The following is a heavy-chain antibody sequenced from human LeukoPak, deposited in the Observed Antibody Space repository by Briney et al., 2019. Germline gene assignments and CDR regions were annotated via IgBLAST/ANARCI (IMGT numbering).Heavy chain of an antibody. V-gene: IGHV4-34*01. D-gene: IGHD2-21*01. Sequence: PSETLSLTCAVYGGSFSGYYWSWIRQPPGKGLEWIGEINHSESTNCNPSLKSRVTISVDTSKNQFSLKLSSVTAADTAVYYCARVRGEGFDPWGQGTLVTVSS. CDR2: INHSEST. CDR3: ARVRGEGFDP. CDR1: GGSFSGYY. J-gene: IGHJ5*02.